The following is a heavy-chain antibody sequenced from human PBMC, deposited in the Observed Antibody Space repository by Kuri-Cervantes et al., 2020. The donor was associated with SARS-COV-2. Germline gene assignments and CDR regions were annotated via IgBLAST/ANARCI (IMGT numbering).Heavy chain of an antibody. CDR3: AKDHRYSSSSGVGYFDS. D-gene: IGHD6-6*01. V-gene: IGHV3-30*02. Sequence: GESLKISCAASGFTFSSYAMHWVRQAPGKGLEWVAFVRYDGQSKYYADSVKGRFTISRDSSKDTLYLQMNSLRTDDTAFYYCAKDHRYSSSSGVGYFDSWGQGTLVTVSS. CDR2: VRYDGQSK. CDR1: GFTFSSYA. J-gene: IGHJ4*02.